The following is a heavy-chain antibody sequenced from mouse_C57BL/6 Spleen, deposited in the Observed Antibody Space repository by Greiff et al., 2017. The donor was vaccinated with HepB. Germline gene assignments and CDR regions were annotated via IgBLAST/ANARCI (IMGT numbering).Heavy chain of an antibody. CDR3: VRHNPVYWYFDV. CDR1: GFSFNTYA. V-gene: IGHV10-1*01. J-gene: IGHJ1*03. CDR2: IRSKSNNYAT. Sequence: GGGLVQPKGSLKLSCAASGFSFNTYAMNWVRQAPGKGLEWVARIRSKSNNYATYYADSVKDRFTISRDDSESMLYLQMNNLKTEDTAMYYCVRHNPVYWYFDVWGTGTTVTVSS.